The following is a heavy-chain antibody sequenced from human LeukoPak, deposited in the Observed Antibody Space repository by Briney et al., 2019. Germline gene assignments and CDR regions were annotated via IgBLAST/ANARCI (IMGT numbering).Heavy chain of an antibody. V-gene: IGHV3-74*01. CDR1: GFTFSSYW. Sequence: GGSLRLSCAASGFTFSSYWMHWVRQAPGKGLVWVSRINTDGSTTNYADSVKGRFTISRDNAKNTLYLQMNSLRPEDTAVYYCARDPVPAAARHFDYWGQGTLVTVSS. CDR2: INTDGSTT. J-gene: IGHJ4*02. D-gene: IGHD2-2*01. CDR3: ARDPVPAAARHFDY.